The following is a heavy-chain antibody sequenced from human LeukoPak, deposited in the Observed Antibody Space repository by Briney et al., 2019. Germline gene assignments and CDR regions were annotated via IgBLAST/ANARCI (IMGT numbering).Heavy chain of an antibody. CDR3: ATSFEYSSSSLHFDY. V-gene: IGHV1-2*02. CDR2: INPNSGGT. Sequence: ASVKVSCKASGYSFINYYIHWVRQAPGQGLEWMGWINPNSGGTNYAQKFQGRVTMTRDTSISTAYMELSRLRSDDTAVYYCATSFEYSSSSLHFDYWGQGTLVTVSS. J-gene: IGHJ4*02. CDR1: GYSFINYY. D-gene: IGHD6-6*01.